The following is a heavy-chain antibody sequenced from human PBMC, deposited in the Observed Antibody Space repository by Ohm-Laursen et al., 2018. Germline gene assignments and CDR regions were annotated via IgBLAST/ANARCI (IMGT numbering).Heavy chain of an antibody. D-gene: IGHD4-11*01. CDR1: GGTFSSFG. J-gene: IGHJ6*02. V-gene: IGHV1-69*10. CDR3: ARDLKGYINYEAYYNGMDV. CDR2: IIPIIGMV. Sequence: VASVKVSCKASGGTFSSFGITWVRQAPGQGLEWMGGIIPIIGMVDYSQKLQGRVTITADKSTNTAYMELSSLRSEDTAVYYCARDLKGYINYEAYYNGMDVWGQGTMVTVSS.